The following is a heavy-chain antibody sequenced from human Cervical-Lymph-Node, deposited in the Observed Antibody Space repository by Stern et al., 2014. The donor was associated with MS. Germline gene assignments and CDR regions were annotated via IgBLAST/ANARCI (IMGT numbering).Heavy chain of an antibody. V-gene: IGHV5-51*01. J-gene: IGHJ4*01. CDR2: NYPGDSAT. CDR3: ARHCGFRPGCIDY. D-gene: IGHD2-21*01. Sequence: EVHLVESGAEVKKHGGSLKISCKGSGYSFTSYWLGWARQMPGQGLQWLGINYPGDSATRYRQSSQARVPISALTSIRTPSRQPRSLKASDTAMYYCARHCGFRPGCIDYWGHGTLVTVSS. CDR1: GYSFTSYW.